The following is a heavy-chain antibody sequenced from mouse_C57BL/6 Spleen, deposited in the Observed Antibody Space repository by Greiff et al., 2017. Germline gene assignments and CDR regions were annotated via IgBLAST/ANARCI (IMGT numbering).Heavy chain of an antibody. CDR3: ARSLPFDY. CDR1: GYTFTSYW. CDR2: IDPSDSYT. D-gene: IGHD1-1*01. V-gene: IGHV1-69*01. Sequence: VQLQQPGAELVMPGASVKLSCKASGYTFTSYWMHWVKQRPGQGLEWIGEIDPSDSYTNYNQKFKGKSTLTVDKSSSTAYMQLSSLTSEDSAVYSCARSLPFDYWGQGTTLTVSS. J-gene: IGHJ2*01.